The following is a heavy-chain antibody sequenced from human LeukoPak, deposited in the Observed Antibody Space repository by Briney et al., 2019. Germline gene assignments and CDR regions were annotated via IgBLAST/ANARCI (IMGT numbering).Heavy chain of an antibody. V-gene: IGHV4-31*03. Sequence: SETLSLTCTVSGGSISSDGYYWTWIRQLPGKGLEWIGYIYYSGSTYYNPSLRSRVSISVDTSKSQFSLKLSSVTAADTAVYYCARDQGGRYGLDHWGQGTLVTVSS. CDR3: ARDQGGRYGLDH. CDR2: IYYSGST. CDR1: GGSISSDGYY. D-gene: IGHD4-17*01. J-gene: IGHJ4*02.